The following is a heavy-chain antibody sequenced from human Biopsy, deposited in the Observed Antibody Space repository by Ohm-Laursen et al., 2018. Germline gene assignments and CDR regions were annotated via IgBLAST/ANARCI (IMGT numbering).Heavy chain of an antibody. CDR1: GGSMTGYE. V-gene: IGHV4-59*01. D-gene: IGHD1-26*01. CDR2: IYYSGGT. CDR3: ARVEAGTYDALDI. Sequence: SETLSLTCHVSGGSMTGYEWSWIRLAPGKGLEWIGYIYYSGGTKYNPSLASRVTFSVDMSKSQFSLKLYSVTAADTAVYYCARVEAGTYDALDIWGQGTLVAVSA. J-gene: IGHJ3*02.